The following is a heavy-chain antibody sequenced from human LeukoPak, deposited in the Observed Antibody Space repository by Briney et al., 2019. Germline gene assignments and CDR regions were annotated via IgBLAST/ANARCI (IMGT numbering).Heavy chain of an antibody. V-gene: IGHV3-21*01. J-gene: IGHJ6*02. CDR2: ISSNVDSI. Sequence: PGGSLRLSCAASGFSFSTYRMSWVRQAPGKGLEWVSSISSNVDSIYYADSVKGRFTMSRDNAKNSLYLQLSSLRAEDTAVYYCARDLAPGWAPYYYGMDVWGQGTTVTVSS. CDR1: GFSFSTYR. D-gene: IGHD1-14*01. CDR3: ARDLAPGWAPYYYGMDV.